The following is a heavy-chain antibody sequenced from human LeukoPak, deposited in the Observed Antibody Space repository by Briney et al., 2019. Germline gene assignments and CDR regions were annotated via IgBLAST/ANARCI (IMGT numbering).Heavy chain of an antibody. CDR3: ARAYYYDSTGPFDS. V-gene: IGHV1-69*13. D-gene: IGHD3-22*01. Sequence: GASVKVSCKASGGAFRNCAISWVRQAPGQGLEWMGGITPHFGTVKYAQKFQGRVTITADESTSTAYMELTSLRSEDTAVYYCARAYYYDSTGPFDSWGQGTLVTVSS. CDR2: ITPHFGTV. J-gene: IGHJ4*02. CDR1: GGAFRNCA.